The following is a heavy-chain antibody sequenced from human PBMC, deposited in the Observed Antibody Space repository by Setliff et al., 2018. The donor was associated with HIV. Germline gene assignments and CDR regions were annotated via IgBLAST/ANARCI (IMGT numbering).Heavy chain of an antibody. D-gene: IGHD2-2*01. V-gene: IGHV1-69*10. J-gene: IGHJ3*02. CDR3: ASTSSSKTLPDAFDI. CDR2: IIPILGIA. Sequence: ASVQVSCKASGGTFSSYAISWVRQAPGQGLEWMGGIIPILGIANYAQKFQGRVTITADKSTSTAYMELSSLRSEDTAVYYCASTSSSKTLPDAFDIWGQGTMVTVSS. CDR1: GGTFSSYA.